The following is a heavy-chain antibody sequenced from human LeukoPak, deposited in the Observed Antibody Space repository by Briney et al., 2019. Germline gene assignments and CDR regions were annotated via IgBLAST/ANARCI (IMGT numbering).Heavy chain of an antibody. CDR1: GGTFSSYA. CDR3: ARGVEETGIDY. Sequence: SVKVSCKASGGTFSSYAISWVRQAPGQGLEWMGGIIPIFGTANYAQKFQGRVTITADESTSTAYTELSSLRSEDTAVYYCARGVEETGIDYWGQGTLVTVSS. D-gene: IGHD1-1*01. J-gene: IGHJ4*02. CDR2: IIPIFGTA. V-gene: IGHV1-69*13.